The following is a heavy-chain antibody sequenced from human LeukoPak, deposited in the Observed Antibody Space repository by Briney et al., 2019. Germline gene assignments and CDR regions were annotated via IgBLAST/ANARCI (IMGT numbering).Heavy chain of an antibody. Sequence: GGSLRLSCAASGFTFSSYAMSWVRQAPGKGLEWVSAISGSGGSTYYADSVKGRFTISRDNSKNTLYLQMNSLRAEDTAVYYCAKDLPYGDSPSYYFDYWGQGTLVAVSS. CDR2: ISGSGGST. D-gene: IGHD4-17*01. CDR3: AKDLPYGDSPSYYFDY. J-gene: IGHJ4*02. CDR1: GFTFSSYA. V-gene: IGHV3-23*01.